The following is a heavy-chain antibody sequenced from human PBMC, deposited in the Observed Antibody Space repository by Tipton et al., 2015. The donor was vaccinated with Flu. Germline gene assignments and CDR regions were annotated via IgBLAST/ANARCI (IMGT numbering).Heavy chain of an antibody. CDR2: ISGSGGST. CDR1: GFTFSSYA. D-gene: IGHD2-21*02. J-gene: IGHJ4*02. Sequence: QLVQSGGGLVKPGGSLRLSCAASGFTFSSYAMSWVRQAPGKGLEWVSAISGSGGSTYYADSVKGRFTISRDNSKNTLYLQMNSLRAEDTAVYYCAKDLRPYGGFYSFSFDYWGQGTLVTFSS. CDR3: AKDLRPYGGFYSFSFDY. V-gene: IGHV3-23*04.